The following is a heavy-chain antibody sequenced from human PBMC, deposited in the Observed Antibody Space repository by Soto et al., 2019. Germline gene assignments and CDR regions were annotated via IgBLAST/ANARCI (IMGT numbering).Heavy chain of an antibody. CDR2: ISYDGSNK. Sequence: QVQLVESGGGVVQPGRSLRLSCAASGFTFSSYGMHWVRQAPGKGLEWVAVISYDGSNKYYADSVKGRFTISRDNTKNTRYLQMNSLRAEDTAVYYCAKDLGGTLVAYYYGMDVWGQGTTVTVSS. J-gene: IGHJ6*02. CDR3: AKDLGGTLVAYYYGMDV. CDR1: GFTFSSYG. D-gene: IGHD1-7*01. V-gene: IGHV3-30*18.